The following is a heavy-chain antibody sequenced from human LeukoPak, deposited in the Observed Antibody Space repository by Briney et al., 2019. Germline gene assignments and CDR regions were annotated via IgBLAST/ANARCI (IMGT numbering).Heavy chain of an antibody. V-gene: IGHV3-30*02. CDR1: GFTFSSYG. CDR2: IQYDGSNK. Sequence: GGSLRLSCAASGFTFSSYGMHWVRQAPGKGLEWVAFIQYDGSNKYYADSVKGRFTISRDNSKNTLYLQMNSLRAEDTAVYYCAKDSGGSYDYWGQGTLVTVSS. CDR3: AKDSGGSYDY. D-gene: IGHD1-26*01. J-gene: IGHJ4*02.